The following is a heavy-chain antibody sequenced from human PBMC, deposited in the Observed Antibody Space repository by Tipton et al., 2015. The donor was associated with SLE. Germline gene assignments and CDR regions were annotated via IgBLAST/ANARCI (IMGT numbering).Heavy chain of an antibody. CDR1: GFTFSSYS. J-gene: IGHJ4*02. CDR3: ARVGIAVADIFDY. CDR2: ISSGSSYI. Sequence: QLVQSGGGLVKPGGSLRLSCAASGFTFSSYSMNWVRQAPGKGLEWVSSISSGSSYIYYADSVKGRFTISRDNAKNSLYLHMSSLRAEDTAVYYCARVGIAVADIFDYWGQGTLVTVSS. D-gene: IGHD6-19*01. V-gene: IGHV3-21*03.